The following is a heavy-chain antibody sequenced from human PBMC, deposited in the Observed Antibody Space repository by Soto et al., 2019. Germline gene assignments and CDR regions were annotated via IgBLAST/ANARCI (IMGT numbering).Heavy chain of an antibody. J-gene: IGHJ4*02. CDR3: ATLTGSH. CDR1: GFSLTANGVG. Sequence: ITLKECGPPLVKPTQPLTLTCSVSGFSLTANGVGVGWVRQPPGLALEWLAMVYWDEDKHYSASLRSRLSITKDTSKSQVVLTMTNMDPVDTGTYYCATLTGSHWGQGALVTVSS. V-gene: IGHV2-5*02. D-gene: IGHD3-9*01. CDR2: VYWDEDK.